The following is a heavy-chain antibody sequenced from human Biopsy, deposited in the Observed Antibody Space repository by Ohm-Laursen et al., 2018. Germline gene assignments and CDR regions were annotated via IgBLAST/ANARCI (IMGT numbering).Heavy chain of an antibody. CDR1: GGDINNYY. V-gene: IGHV4-4*07. J-gene: IGHJ3*01. CDR3: ASVVLGPTNDAFDL. D-gene: IGHD3-22*01. CDR2: IYPGGST. Sequence: SDTLSFTCYVSGGDINNYYWSWIRQPAGKGLEWIGRIYPGGSTNYNPSLKSRVAMSVDTSKKQLSLRLRSVTAADTAMYYCASVVLGPTNDAFDLWGQGTMVVVSS.